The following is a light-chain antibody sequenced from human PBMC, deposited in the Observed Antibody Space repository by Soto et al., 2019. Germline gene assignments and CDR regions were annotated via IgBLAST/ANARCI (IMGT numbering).Light chain of an antibody. J-gene: IGKJ5*01. CDR3: QQYENLPT. V-gene: IGKV1-33*01. CDR2: DAS. Sequence: DIQLNKSPTFLSASVGDRVTITYQASQNINNYLNWYQQKPGRAPKLLIYDASNLEAGVPSRFRGSGSGTDFTFTISRLQPEDIATYYCQQYENLPTFGQGTRLEI. CDR1: QNINNY.